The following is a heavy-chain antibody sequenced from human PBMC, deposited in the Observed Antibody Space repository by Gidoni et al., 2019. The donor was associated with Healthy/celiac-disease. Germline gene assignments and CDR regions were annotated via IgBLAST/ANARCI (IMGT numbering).Heavy chain of an antibody. Sequence: QVQLQHWGAGLLKPSETLSLTCAVYGGSFSGYSCSWIRQPPGNVLEWIGEINHSGSTNYNPSLKSRVTISVDTSKNQFSLKLSSVTAADTAVDYCARGRDYYDSSGYYYWGQGTLVTVSS. J-gene: IGHJ4*02. CDR3: ARGRDYYDSSGYYY. V-gene: IGHV4-34*01. CDR1: GGSFSGYS. D-gene: IGHD3-22*01. CDR2: INHSGST.